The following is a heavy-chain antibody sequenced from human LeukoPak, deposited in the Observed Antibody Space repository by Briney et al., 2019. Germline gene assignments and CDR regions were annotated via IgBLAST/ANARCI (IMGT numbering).Heavy chain of an antibody. CDR3: VRDGSFDY. CDR2: INPNSGDT. Sequence: ASVKVSCKASGFTFTGYYMHWVRQAPGQGLEWMGWINPNSGDTNYAQKFQDRVTMTRDTSISAAYMELSKLRSDDTAVYYCVRDGSFDYWGQGTPVTVSS. J-gene: IGHJ4*02. V-gene: IGHV1-2*02. CDR1: GFTFTGYY.